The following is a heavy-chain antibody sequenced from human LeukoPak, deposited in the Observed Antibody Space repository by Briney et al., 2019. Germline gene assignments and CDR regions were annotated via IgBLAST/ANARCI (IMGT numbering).Heavy chain of an antibody. V-gene: IGHV1-69*06. CDR3: ARLEVRGVIPRVDP. Sequence: SVKVSCKASGGTFSSYAISWVRQAPGQGLEWMGGIIPIFGTANYAQKFQGRVTITADKSTSTAYMELSSLRSEDTAVYYCARLEVRGVIPRVDPWGQGTLVTVSS. CDR2: IIPIFGTA. J-gene: IGHJ5*02. CDR1: GGTFSSYA. D-gene: IGHD3-10*01.